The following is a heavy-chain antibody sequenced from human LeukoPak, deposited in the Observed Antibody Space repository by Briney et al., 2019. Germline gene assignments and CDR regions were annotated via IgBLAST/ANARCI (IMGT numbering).Heavy chain of an antibody. J-gene: IGHJ4*02. CDR2: IYYSGST. CDR3: ARGLSIVARRAFDY. V-gene: IGHV4-39*01. D-gene: IGHD6-6*01. CDR1: GGSISSSSYY. Sequence: PSETLSLTCTVSGGSISSSSYYWGWIRQPPGKGLEWIGSIYYSGSTYYNPSLKSRVTISVDTSKNQFSLKLSSVTAADTAVYYCARGLSIVARRAFDYWGQGTLVTVSS.